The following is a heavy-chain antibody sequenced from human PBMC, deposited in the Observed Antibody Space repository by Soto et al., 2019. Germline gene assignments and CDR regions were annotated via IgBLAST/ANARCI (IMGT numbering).Heavy chain of an antibody. D-gene: IGHD2-15*01. J-gene: IGHJ4*02. Sequence: QAQLVQSGAEVKKPGSSVKVSCKASGGTFSSYAISWVRQAPGQGLEWMGGIVPIFGTENYAQKFQGRVTITADESTSTAYKEPSSLRSEDTAVYYCAREGYCSGGSCYYFDYWGQGTLVTVSS. CDR2: IVPIFGTE. V-gene: IGHV1-69*01. CDR1: GGTFSSYA. CDR3: AREGYCSGGSCYYFDY.